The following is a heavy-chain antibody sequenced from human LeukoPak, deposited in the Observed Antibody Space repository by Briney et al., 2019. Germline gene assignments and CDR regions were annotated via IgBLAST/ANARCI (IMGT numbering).Heavy chain of an antibody. J-gene: IGHJ4*02. CDR1: GFTFSSYA. V-gene: IGHV3-23*01. CDR2: ISGSGGST. CDR3: AKDVSSIAAPAEDY. D-gene: IGHD6-6*01. Sequence: GGSLRLSCAASGFTFSSYAMSWVRQAPGKGLEWVSAISGSGGSTYYADSVKGRFTITRDNSKNTLYLQMNSLRAEDTAVYYCAKDVSSIAAPAEDYWGQGTLVTVSS.